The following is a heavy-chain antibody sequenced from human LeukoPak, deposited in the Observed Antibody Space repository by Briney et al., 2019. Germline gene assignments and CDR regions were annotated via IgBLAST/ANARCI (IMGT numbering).Heavy chain of an antibody. V-gene: IGHV3-7*01. Sequence: SGGSLRLSCAASGFTFSSYWMTWVRQAPGKGLEWVANIKQDGSEKYYMDSVKGRFTISRDNAKNSLYLQMNSLRVEDTALYYCARDAITGTVAFGIWGQGTMVTVSS. CDR1: GFTFSSYW. CDR3: ARDAITGTVAFGI. CDR2: IKQDGSEK. J-gene: IGHJ3*02. D-gene: IGHD1-20*01.